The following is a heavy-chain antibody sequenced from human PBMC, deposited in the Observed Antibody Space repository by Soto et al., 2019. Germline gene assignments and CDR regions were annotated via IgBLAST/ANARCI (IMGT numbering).Heavy chain of an antibody. CDR1: GFTFSSYA. Sequence: PVGSLRLSGAASGFTFSSYAMHWVRQAPGKGLEWVAVISYDGSNKYYADSVKGRFTISRDNSKNTLYLQMNSLRAEDTAVYYCARDRTAGSGSYYYYGMDVWGQGTTVTVSS. CDR3: ARDRTAGSGSYYYYGMDV. CDR2: ISYDGSNK. D-gene: IGHD3-10*01. J-gene: IGHJ6*02. V-gene: IGHV3-30-3*01.